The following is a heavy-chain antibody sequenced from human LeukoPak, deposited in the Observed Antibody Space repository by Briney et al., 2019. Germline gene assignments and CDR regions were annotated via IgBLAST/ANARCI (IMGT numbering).Heavy chain of an antibody. V-gene: IGHV3-21*01. CDR3: ARDHTSNDAFDI. Sequence: PGGSLRLSCAASGFTFSSYSMNWVRQAPGKGLEWVSSISSSSSYIYYADSVKGRFTISRDNAKNSLYLQMNSLRAEDTAVYYCARDHTSNDAFDIWGQGTMVTVSS. CDR1: GFTFSSYS. CDR2: ISSSSSYI. J-gene: IGHJ3*02. D-gene: IGHD2-2*02.